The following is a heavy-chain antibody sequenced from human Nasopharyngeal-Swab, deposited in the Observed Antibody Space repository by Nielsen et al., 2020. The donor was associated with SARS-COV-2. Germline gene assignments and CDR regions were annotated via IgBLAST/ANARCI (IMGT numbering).Heavy chain of an antibody. CDR1: GFTFSSYG. D-gene: IGHD3-3*01. CDR3: AKLNDFWSGYYTFDY. V-gene: IGHV3-48*01. J-gene: IGHJ4*02. Sequence: GESLKISCAASGFTFSSYGMNWVRQAPGKGLEWVSYISSSSSTIYYADSVKGRFTISRDNAKNSLYLQMNSLRAEDTAVYYCAKLNDFWSGYYTFDYWGQGTLVTVSS. CDR2: ISSSSSTI.